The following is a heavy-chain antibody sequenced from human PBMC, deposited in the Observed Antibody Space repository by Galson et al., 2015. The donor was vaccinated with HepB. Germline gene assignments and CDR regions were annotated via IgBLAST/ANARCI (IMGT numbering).Heavy chain of an antibody. D-gene: IGHD3-22*01. V-gene: IGHV4-34*01. J-gene: IGHJ6*04. Sequence: SETLSLTCAVYGGSFSGYYWSWIRQPPGKGLEWIGEINHSGSTNYNPSLKSRVTVSVDTSKNQFSLKLSSVTAADTAVYYCARDGGYYYDSSGYRRGGVDVWGKGTTVTVSS. CDR2: INHSGST. CDR3: ARDGGYYYDSSGYRRGGVDV. CDR1: GGSFSGYY.